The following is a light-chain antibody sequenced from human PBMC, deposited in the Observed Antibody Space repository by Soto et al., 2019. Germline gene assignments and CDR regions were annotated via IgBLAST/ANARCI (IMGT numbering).Light chain of an antibody. J-gene: IGKJ1*01. V-gene: IGKV1-39*01. CDR1: QNINNY. Sequence: EIQMTQSPSSLSASVGDKVIIACLASQNINNYLNWYQQQPGKGPKLLIYAASNLQRGVPSRFRGSGSGTDFTLTISSLQPEDFATYYCPQSYTFPETFGQGTKVEIK. CDR3: PQSYTFPET. CDR2: AAS.